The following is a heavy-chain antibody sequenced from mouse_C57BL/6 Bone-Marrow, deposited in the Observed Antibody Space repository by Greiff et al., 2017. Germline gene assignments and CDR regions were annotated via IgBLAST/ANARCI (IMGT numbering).Heavy chain of an antibody. Sequence: QVQLQQPGAELVKPGASVKMSCKASGYTFTSYWITWVKQRPGQGLEWIGDIYPGSGSTNYNEKFKSKATLTVDTSSSTAYMQLSSLTSEDSAVDYCARTGYYGSSWYLDVWGTGTTVTVSS. J-gene: IGHJ1*03. CDR2: IYPGSGST. CDR3: ARTGYYGSSWYLDV. D-gene: IGHD1-1*01. V-gene: IGHV1-55*01. CDR1: GYTFTSYW.